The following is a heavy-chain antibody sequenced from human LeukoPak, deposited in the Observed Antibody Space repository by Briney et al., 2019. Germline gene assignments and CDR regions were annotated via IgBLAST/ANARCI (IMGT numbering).Heavy chain of an antibody. D-gene: IGHD3-16*02. CDR1: GGSISSYY. Sequence: PSETLSLTCTVSGGSISSYYWSWIRQPAGKGLEWIGRIYTSGSTNYNPSLTSRVTMSVDTSKNQFSLTLSSVTAADPAVYYCAGEGGGVSHLLDYWGQGTLVTVSS. CDR2: IYTSGST. CDR3: AGEGGGVSHLLDY. J-gene: IGHJ4*02. V-gene: IGHV4-4*07.